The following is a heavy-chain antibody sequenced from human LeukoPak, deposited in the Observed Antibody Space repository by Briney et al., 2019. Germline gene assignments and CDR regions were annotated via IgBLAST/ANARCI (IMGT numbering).Heavy chain of an antibody. J-gene: IGHJ4*02. CDR1: GGSISSYY. D-gene: IGHD1-26*01. Sequence: ETSETLSLTCTVSGGSISSYYWSWIRQPPGKGLEWIGYIYYSGSTNYNPSLKSRVTISIDTSKNQFSLKLSSVTAADTAVYYCARGTSRGSYSIYFDYWGQGTLVAVSS. CDR2: IYYSGST. V-gene: IGHV4-59*01. CDR3: ARGTSRGSYSIYFDY.